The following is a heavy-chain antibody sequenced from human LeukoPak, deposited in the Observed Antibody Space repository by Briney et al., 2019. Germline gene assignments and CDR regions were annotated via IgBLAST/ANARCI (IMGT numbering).Heavy chain of an antibody. D-gene: IGHD5-24*01. CDR3: ARESVMATAHYYYYMDV. CDR1: GFTFSSYW. Sequence: SGGSLRLSCAASGFTFSSYWMSWVRQAPGKGLEWVANIKQDGSEKYYVDSVKGRFTISRDNAKNSLYLQMSSLRAEDTAVYYCARESVMATAHYYYYMDVWGKGTTVTVSS. V-gene: IGHV3-7*01. J-gene: IGHJ6*03. CDR2: IKQDGSEK.